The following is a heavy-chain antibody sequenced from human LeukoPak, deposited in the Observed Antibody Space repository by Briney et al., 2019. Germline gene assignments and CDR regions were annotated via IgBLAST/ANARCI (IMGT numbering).Heavy chain of an antibody. J-gene: IGHJ3*02. D-gene: IGHD3-3*01. V-gene: IGHV1-18*01. CDR2: MSAYNGNT. Sequence: GASVKVSCKASGYTFTSYGISWVRQAPGQGLEWMGWMSAYNGNTNYAQKLQGRVTMTTDTSTSTAYMELSSLRSEDTAVYYCARSLTGYYDFWSGTPGAFDIWGQGTMVTVSS. CDR1: GYTFTSYG. CDR3: ARSLTGYYDFWSGTPGAFDI.